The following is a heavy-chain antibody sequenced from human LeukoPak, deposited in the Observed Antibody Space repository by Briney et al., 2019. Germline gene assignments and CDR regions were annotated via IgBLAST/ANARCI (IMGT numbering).Heavy chain of an antibody. CDR1: GFTFSSYE. J-gene: IGHJ5*02. CDR2: MSSSGSTR. CDR3: ARQGSGTIYNWFHP. V-gene: IGHV3-48*03. D-gene: IGHD3-10*01. Sequence: PGGSLRLSCAASGFTFSSYEMNWVRQARGKGLEWISYMSSSGSTRYYADSVKGRFTNSRENAKNSLYMQMNSLRVEDTAVYYCARQGSGTIYNWFHPWGQGTLLTVSS.